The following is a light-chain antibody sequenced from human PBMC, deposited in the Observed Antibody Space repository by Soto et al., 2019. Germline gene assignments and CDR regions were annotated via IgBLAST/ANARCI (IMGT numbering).Light chain of an antibody. Sequence: QPASVSGSPGQSITISCTGTSSDVGGYNSVSWYQQHPGKAPKLMIYDVSNRPSGVSNRFSGSKSGNTASLTISGLQAEDEADYYCSSYTSSSTVFAGGTKLTVL. CDR1: SSDVGGYNS. CDR2: DVS. J-gene: IGLJ3*02. CDR3: SSYTSSSTV. V-gene: IGLV2-14*03.